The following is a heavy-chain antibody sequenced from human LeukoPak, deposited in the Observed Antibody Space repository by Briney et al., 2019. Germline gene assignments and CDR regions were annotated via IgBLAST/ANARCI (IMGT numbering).Heavy chain of an antibody. D-gene: IGHD4-23*01. CDR2: IYYSGST. Sequence: PSETLSLTCTVSGGSISSYYWSWIRQPPGKGLEWIGYIYYSGSTNYNPSLKSRVTISVDMSKNQFSLKLSSVTAADTAVYYCARAPTNYGGNSVDYWGQGTLVTVSS. CDR1: GGSISSYY. J-gene: IGHJ4*02. CDR3: ARAPTNYGGNSVDY. V-gene: IGHV4-59*01.